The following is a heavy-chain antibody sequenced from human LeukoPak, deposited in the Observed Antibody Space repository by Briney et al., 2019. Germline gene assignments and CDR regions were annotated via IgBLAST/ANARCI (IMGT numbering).Heavy chain of an antibody. D-gene: IGHD5-24*01. CDR3: ARAERWLQSWFDP. CDR2: IYTSGST. Sequence: SETLSLTCTVSGGSISSYYWSWIRQPAGNGLEWSGRIYTSGSTNYNPSLQSRVTMSVDTSKNQFSLKLSSVTAADTAVYYCARAERWLQSWFDPWGQGTLVTVSS. CDR1: GGSISSYY. J-gene: IGHJ5*02. V-gene: IGHV4-4*07.